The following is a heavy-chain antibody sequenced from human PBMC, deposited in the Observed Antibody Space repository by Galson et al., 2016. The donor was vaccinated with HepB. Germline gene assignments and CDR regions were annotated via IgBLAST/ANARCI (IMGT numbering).Heavy chain of an antibody. D-gene: IGHD3-10*01. J-gene: IGHJ5*02. Sequence: SVKVSCKVSGYTLTEISMHWVRQAPGKGLEWMGGFDPEDDEIISAQKFQDRVTLTEDTSTDTAYMELSSLRSGDTAVYYCATVLRLLWFGGQKYNWIDPWGQGTLVTVSS. V-gene: IGHV1-24*01. CDR2: FDPEDDEI. CDR3: ATVLRLLWFGGQKYNWIDP. CDR1: GYTLTEIS.